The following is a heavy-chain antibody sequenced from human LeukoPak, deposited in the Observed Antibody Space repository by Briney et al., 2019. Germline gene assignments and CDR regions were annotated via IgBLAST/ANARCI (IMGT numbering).Heavy chain of an antibody. Sequence: SGRSLRLSCAASGFSFSSYNMNWVRQTPGKGLEWVSSITSSSTYTFYADSVKGRFTISRDNARNSLYLQMNSLRAEDTAVYYCARDPYSGTYGDTYYYYMDVWGKGTTVTISS. V-gene: IGHV3-21*01. CDR1: GFSFSSYN. CDR2: ITSSSTYT. J-gene: IGHJ6*03. CDR3: ARDPYSGTYGDTYYYYMDV. D-gene: IGHD1-26*01.